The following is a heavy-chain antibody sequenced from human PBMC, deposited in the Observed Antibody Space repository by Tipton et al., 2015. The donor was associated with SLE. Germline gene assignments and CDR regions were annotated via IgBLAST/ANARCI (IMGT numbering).Heavy chain of an antibody. CDR1: GFTFSSYA. J-gene: IGHJ6*02. CDR2: ISYDGSNK. CDR3: ARTWVQGVITLGMDV. Sequence: SLRLSCAASGFTFSSYAMHWVRQAPGKGLEWVAVISYDGSNKYYADSVKGRFTISRDNSKNTLYLQMNSLRSEDTAVYYCARTWVQGVITLGMDVWGQGTTVTVSS. D-gene: IGHD3-10*01. V-gene: IGHV3-30-3*01.